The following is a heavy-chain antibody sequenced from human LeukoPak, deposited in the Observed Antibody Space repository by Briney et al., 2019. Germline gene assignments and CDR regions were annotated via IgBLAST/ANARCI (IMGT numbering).Heavy chain of an antibody. CDR2: IYYSGST. CDR3: ARDGGDYYDSSGYVPNWFDP. J-gene: IGHJ5*02. CDR1: GGSISSYY. V-gene: IGHV4-59*01. D-gene: IGHD3-22*01. Sequence: SSETLSLTCTVSGGSISSYYWSWIRQPPGKGLEWIGYIYYSGSTNYNPSLRSRVTISVDTSKNQFSLKLSSVTAADTAVYYCARDGGDYYDSSGYVPNWFDPWGQGTLVTVSS.